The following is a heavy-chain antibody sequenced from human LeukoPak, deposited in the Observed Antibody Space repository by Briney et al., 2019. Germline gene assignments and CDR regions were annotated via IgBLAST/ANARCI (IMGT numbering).Heavy chain of an antibody. D-gene: IGHD3-22*01. V-gene: IGHV3-30*02. CDR1: GFTFSSYE. CDR2: IRYDGSSK. CDR3: ARESESYDSSGSTFDY. Sequence: PGGSLRLSCAASGFTFSSYEMNWVRQAPGKGLEWVAFIRYDGSSKFYADSVKGRFTISRDNSKNTLYLQMHSLRAEDRAVYYCARESESYDSSGSTFDYWGQGTLVTVSS. J-gene: IGHJ4*02.